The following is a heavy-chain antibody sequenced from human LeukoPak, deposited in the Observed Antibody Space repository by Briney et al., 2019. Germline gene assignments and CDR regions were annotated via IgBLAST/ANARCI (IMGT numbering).Heavy chain of an antibody. D-gene: IGHD6-6*01. Sequence: GRSLRLSCAASGFTFSSYAMHWVRQAPGKGLEWVAVIPYDGSNKYYADSVKGRFTISRDNSKNTLYLQMNSLRAEDTAVYYCARERRVEYSSSWGAFDIWGQGTMVTVSS. J-gene: IGHJ3*02. CDR3: ARERRVEYSSSWGAFDI. CDR1: GFTFSSYA. CDR2: IPYDGSNK. V-gene: IGHV3-30-3*01.